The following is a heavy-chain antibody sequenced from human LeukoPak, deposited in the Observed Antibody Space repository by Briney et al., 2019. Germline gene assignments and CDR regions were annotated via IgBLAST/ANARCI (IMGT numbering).Heavy chain of an antibody. V-gene: IGHV4-59*01. Sequence: SETLSLTCTVSGGSISSYYWSWVRQPPGKGLEWIGYIYYSGSTNYNPSLKSRVTITVDTSKNQFSLKVSSVTAADTAVYYCARDRWLGYWGQGTLVTVSS. CDR3: ARDRWLGY. J-gene: IGHJ4*02. CDR2: IYYSGST. D-gene: IGHD5-18*01. CDR1: GGSISSYY.